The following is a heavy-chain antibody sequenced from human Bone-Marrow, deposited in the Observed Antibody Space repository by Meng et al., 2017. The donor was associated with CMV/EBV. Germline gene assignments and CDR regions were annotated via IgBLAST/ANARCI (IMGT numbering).Heavy chain of an antibody. V-gene: IGHV4-38-2*01. J-gene: IGHJ4*02. D-gene: IGHD3-3*01. Sequence: SETLSLTCAVYGGSFSGYYWGWIRQPPGKGLEWIGSIYHSGSTYYNPSLKSRVTISVDTSKNQFSLKLSSVTAADTAVYYCARAYSSAGYDFWSGYSYYFDYWGQGTLVTVSS. CDR2: IYHSGST. CDR1: GGSFSGYY. CDR3: ARAYSSAGYDFWSGYSYYFDY.